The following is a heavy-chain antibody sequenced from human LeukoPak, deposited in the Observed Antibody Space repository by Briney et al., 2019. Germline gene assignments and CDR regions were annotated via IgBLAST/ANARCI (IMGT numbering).Heavy chain of an antibody. CDR3: ARPVAGIVSPSGMDV. Sequence: GASVKVSCKASGYTFTSYYMHWVRQAPGQGLEWMGIINPSGGSTSYAQKFQGRVTMTRDTSTSTVYMELSSLRSEDTAVYYCARPVAGIVSPSGMDVWGQGTTVTVSS. D-gene: IGHD6-19*01. V-gene: IGHV1-46*01. J-gene: IGHJ6*02. CDR1: GYTFTSYY. CDR2: INPSGGST.